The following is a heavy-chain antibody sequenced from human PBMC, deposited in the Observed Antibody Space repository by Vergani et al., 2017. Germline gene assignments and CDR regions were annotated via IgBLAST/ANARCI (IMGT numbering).Heavy chain of an antibody. J-gene: IGHJ4*02. CDR3: AKDMGSSGLYSC. D-gene: IGHD6-19*01. CDR1: GFTFDDYA. CDR2: ISWNSGSI. Sequence: EVQLVESGGGLVQPGRSLRLSCAASGFTFDDYAMHWVRQAPGKGLEWVSGISWNSGSIGYADSVKGRFTISRDNAKNSLYLQMNSLRAEDTALYYCAKDMGSSGLYSCWGQGTLVTVSS. V-gene: IGHV3-9*01.